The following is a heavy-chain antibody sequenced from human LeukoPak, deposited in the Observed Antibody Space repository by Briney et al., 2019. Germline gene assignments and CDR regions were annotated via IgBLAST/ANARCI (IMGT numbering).Heavy chain of an antibody. CDR2: LSGSGGSP. J-gene: IGHJ4*02. CDR3: ANALGGGNTWYYFDC. D-gene: IGHD6-13*01. CDR1: GFTFSSYA. V-gene: IGHV3-23*01. Sequence: GGSLTLSCPASGFTFSSYALSWVRQAAGKDLEWVSSLSGSGGSPNYANSVKGRFTISRDNAKNTLYLQMNSLRAEDTAVYYCANALGGGNTWYYFDCWGQGTLVTVSS.